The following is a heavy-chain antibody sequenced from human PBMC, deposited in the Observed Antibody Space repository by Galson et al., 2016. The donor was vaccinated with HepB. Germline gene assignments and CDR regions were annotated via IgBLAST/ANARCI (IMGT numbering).Heavy chain of an antibody. CDR1: GDTFSTYG. CDR3: ARVAVVMEGGTDRGWGTVMVRSPNSNYYYHGLDV. J-gene: IGHJ6*02. V-gene: IGHV1-69*13. D-gene: IGHD3-10*01. CDR2: IIPFSGRR. Sequence: SVKVSCKASGDTFSTYGINWVRQAPGLGLEWMGGIIPFSGRRDHAPKFQGRVTFTADEDTSIAYMEMRSLRSEDTAVYYCARVAVVMEGGTDRGWGTVMVRSPNSNYYYHGLDVWGQGTSVTVSS.